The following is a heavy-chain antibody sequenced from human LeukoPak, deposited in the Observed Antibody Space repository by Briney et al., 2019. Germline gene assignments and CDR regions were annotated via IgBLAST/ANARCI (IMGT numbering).Heavy chain of an antibody. J-gene: IGHJ3*02. V-gene: IGHV1-18*01. Sequence: GASVKVSCKASGYTFTSYGISWVRQAPGQGLEWMGWIGAYNGNTNYAQKLQGRVTMTTDTSTTTAYMERGSLRSDDTAVYYCVRNGSYYGDAFDIWGHGTMVTVSS. CDR2: IGAYNGNT. CDR3: VRNGSYYGDAFDI. D-gene: IGHD3-10*01. CDR1: GYTFTSYG.